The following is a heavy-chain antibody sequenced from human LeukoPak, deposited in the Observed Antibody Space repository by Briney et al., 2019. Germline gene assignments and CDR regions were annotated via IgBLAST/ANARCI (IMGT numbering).Heavy chain of an antibody. Sequence: SETLSLTCAVYGGSFSGYYWSWIRQPPGKGLEWIEEINHSGSTNYNPSLKSRVTISVDTSKNQFSLKLSSVTAADTAVYYCARLIITGTTFEPWGQGTLVTVSS. J-gene: IGHJ5*02. D-gene: IGHD1-7*01. CDR3: ARLIITGTTFEP. CDR1: GGSFSGYY. V-gene: IGHV4-34*01. CDR2: INHSGST.